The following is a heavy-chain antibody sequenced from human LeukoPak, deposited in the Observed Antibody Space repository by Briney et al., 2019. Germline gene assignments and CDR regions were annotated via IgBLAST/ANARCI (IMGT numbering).Heavy chain of an antibody. D-gene: IGHD6-19*01. J-gene: IGHJ4*02. Sequence: GGSLRLSCAASGFTFSNSWMNWVRQAPGKGLEWVANIKQDGSEKNYVNSVKGRFTISRDNAESSLYLQMNSLRAEDTAVYYCARSSGWLVNYWGQGTLVTVSS. V-gene: IGHV3-7*01. CDR1: GFTFSNSW. CDR2: IKQDGSEK. CDR3: ARSSGWLVNY.